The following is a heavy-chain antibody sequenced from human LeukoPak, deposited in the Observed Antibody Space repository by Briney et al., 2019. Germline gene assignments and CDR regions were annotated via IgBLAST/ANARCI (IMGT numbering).Heavy chain of an antibody. CDR1: GYTFTSYG. D-gene: IGHD1-26*01. CDR2: ISAYNGNT. Sequence: ASVKVSCKASGYTFTSYGISWVRQAPGQGLEWMGWISAYNGNTNNAQKLQGRVTMTTDTSTSTAYMELRSLRSDDTAVYYCARVNLGANARGPWFDPWGQGTLVTVSS. J-gene: IGHJ5*02. V-gene: IGHV1-18*01. CDR3: ARVNLGANARGPWFDP.